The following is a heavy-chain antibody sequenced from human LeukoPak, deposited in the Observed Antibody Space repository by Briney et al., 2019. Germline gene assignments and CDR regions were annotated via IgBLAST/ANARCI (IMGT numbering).Heavy chain of an antibody. CDR3: AKDRNADLVSYYFDY. CDR2: ISDSTGNT. V-gene: IGHV3-23*01. D-gene: IGHD6-6*01. Sequence: GGSLRLSCAASGFTFSSYAMSWVRQAPGKGLEWVSTISDSTGNTYYADSVKGRFTISRDNSKNTLFLLMNSLRDEDTAIYYCAKDRNADLVSYYFDYWGQGTLVTVSS. CDR1: GFTFSSYA. J-gene: IGHJ4*02.